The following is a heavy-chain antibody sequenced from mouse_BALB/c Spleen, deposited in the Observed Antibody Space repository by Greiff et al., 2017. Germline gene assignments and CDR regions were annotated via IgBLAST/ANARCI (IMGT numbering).Heavy chain of an antibody. D-gene: IGHD2-1*01. J-gene: IGHJ3*01. Sequence: VKLMESGPSLVQPSQSLSITCTVSGFSLTSYGVHWVRQSPGKGLEWLGVIWRGGSTDYNAAFMSRLSITKDNSKSQVFFKMNSLQADDTAIYYCAKNLENGNYAWFAYWGQGTLVTVSA. CDR1: GFSLTSYG. V-gene: IGHV2-5-1*01. CDR2: IWRGGST. CDR3: AKNLENGNYAWFAY.